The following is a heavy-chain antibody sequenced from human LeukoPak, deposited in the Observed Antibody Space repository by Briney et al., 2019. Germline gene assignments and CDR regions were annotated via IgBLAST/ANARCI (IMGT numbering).Heavy chain of an antibody. CDR1: GITFRSYG. Sequence: GSLRLSCAASGITFRSYGMHWVRQAPGKGLEWVAFRRYDGTNKYYADSVKGRFTISRDNSKNTLYLQMNSLRAEDTAVYYCAKDFNWHSPNYFDSWGQGTLVTVSS. CDR2: RRYDGTNK. D-gene: IGHD1-7*01. V-gene: IGHV3-30*02. CDR3: AKDFNWHSPNYFDS. J-gene: IGHJ4*02.